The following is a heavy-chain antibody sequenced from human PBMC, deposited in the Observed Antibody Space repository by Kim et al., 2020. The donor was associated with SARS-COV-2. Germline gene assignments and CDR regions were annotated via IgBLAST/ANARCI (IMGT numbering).Heavy chain of an antibody. Sequence: GGSLRLSCAASGFTFSTYGMHWVRQTPGKGLEWVAVIWYDGSNKYYADSVKGRFTISIDNSKNTLYLQMNSLRAEDTAVYYCARVYCTYGVWRHSRYHY. V-gene: IGHV3-33*01. CDR3: ARVYCTYGVWRHSRYHY. D-gene: IGHD2-8*01. CDR1: GFTFSTYG. J-gene: IGHJ6*01. CDR2: IWYDGSNK.